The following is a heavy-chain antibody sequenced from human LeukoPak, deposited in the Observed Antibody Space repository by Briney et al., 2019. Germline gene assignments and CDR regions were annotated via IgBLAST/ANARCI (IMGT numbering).Heavy chain of an antibody. Sequence: GESLKISCQASGYSFTNYWIGWVRQMPGKGLEWMAIIFPGDSGVRYNPSFRGQVTISADKSFNTAYLQWSSLRASDTAMYYCARRPSYYFDFWGQGILVTVSS. CDR2: IFPGDSGV. CDR3: ARRPSYYFDF. D-gene: IGHD2-2*01. V-gene: IGHV5-51*01. J-gene: IGHJ4*02. CDR1: GYSFTNYW.